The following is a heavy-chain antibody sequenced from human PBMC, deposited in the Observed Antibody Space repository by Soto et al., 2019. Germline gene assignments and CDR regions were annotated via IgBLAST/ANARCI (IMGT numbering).Heavy chain of an antibody. CDR3: ARGNHRWLQLWYFDL. D-gene: IGHD5-12*01. V-gene: IGHV1-69*12. CDR1: GGTFSNYP. J-gene: IGHJ2*01. Sequence: QVQLVQSGAEVKKPGSSVKVSCKASGGTFSNYPISWVRQAPGQGLEWMGGIIPIFGTVNYAQKFKGRVTITADESTSTAYMELSSLISEDTAVYYCARGNHRWLQLWYFDLWGRGTRVTVSS. CDR2: IIPIFGTV.